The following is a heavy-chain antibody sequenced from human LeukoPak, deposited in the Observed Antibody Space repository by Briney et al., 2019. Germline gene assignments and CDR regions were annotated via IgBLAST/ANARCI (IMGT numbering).Heavy chain of an antibody. CDR2: IWYDGSNK. J-gene: IGHJ3*02. CDR1: GFTFSSYG. V-gene: IGHV3-33*01. Sequence: GGSLRLSCAASGFTFSSYGMHWVRQAPGKGLEWAAVIWYDGSNKYYADSVKGRFTISRDNSKNTLYLQMNSLRAEDTAVYYCAREEQSHAFDIWGQGTMVTVSS. D-gene: IGHD6-19*01. CDR3: AREEQSHAFDI.